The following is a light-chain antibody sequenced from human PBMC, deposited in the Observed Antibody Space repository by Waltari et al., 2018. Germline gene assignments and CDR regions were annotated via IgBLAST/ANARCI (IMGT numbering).Light chain of an antibody. Sequence: GQSITISCTGTSSDVGSYNLVSWYQQHPGKAPKLMIYEGSKRPSGVSNRFSGSKSGNTASLTISGLQAEDEADYYCCSYAGSRTDWVFGGGTKLTVL. CDR3: CSYAGSRTDWV. V-gene: IGLV2-23*01. J-gene: IGLJ3*02. CDR1: SSDVGSYNL. CDR2: EGS.